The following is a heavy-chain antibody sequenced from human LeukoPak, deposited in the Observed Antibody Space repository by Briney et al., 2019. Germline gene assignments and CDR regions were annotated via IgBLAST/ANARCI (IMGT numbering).Heavy chain of an antibody. CDR1: GGSFSGYY. V-gene: IGHV4-34*01. CDR3: ARGVRYCSSTSCLNWFDP. J-gene: IGHJ5*02. CDR2: INHSGST. Sequence: PSETLSLTCAVYGGSFSGYYWSWIRQPPGKGLEWIGEINHSGSTSYNPSLKSRVTISVDTSKNQFSLKLSSVTAADTAVYYCARGVRYCSSTSCLNWFDPWGQGTLVTVSS. D-gene: IGHD2-2*01.